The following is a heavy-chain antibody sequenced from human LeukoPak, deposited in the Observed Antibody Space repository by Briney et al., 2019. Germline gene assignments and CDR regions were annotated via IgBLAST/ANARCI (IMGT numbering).Heavy chain of an antibody. D-gene: IGHD6-13*01. CDR3: AKGAGFSSSWYLGWFAP. V-gene: IGHV1-18*01. J-gene: IGHJ5*02. CDR1: GYTFTSYG. CDR2: ISAYNGNT. Sequence: ASVKVSCKASGYTFTSYGISWVRQAPGQGLEWMGWISAYNGNTNYAQKLQGRVTMTRDMSTSTVYMELSSLRSEDTAVYYCAKGAGFSSSWYLGWFAPWGQGTLVTVSS.